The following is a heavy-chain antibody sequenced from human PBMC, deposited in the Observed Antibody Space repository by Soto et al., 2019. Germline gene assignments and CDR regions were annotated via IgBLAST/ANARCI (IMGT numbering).Heavy chain of an antibody. V-gene: IGHV3-66*01. CDR2: IYSGGST. J-gene: IGHJ4*02. CDR1: GFIVSNTY. D-gene: IGHD2-8*01. Sequence: EVQLVESGGGLFQPGGSLRLSCAASGFIVSNTYMSWVRQAPGKGLAWVSFIYSGGSTFYVDSVKGRFTVSRDSSTNRLYLQMSSLTAEDTDVYYCVNAISSPTSAHYFGQGTLVTVSS. CDR3: VNAISSPTSAHY.